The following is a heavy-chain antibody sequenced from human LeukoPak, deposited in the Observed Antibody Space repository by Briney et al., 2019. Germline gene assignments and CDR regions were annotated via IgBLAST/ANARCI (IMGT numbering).Heavy chain of an antibody. V-gene: IGHV3-21*01. D-gene: IGHD3-10*01. CDR2: ISSSSSYI. CDR3: ARSRITMVRGTPSHYYYYYGMDV. J-gene: IGHJ6*04. CDR1: GFTFSSYS. Sequence: GRSLRLSCAASGFTFSSYSMNWVRQAPGKGLEWVSSISSSSSYIYYADSVKGRFAISRDNAKNSLYLQMNSLRAEDTAVYYCARSRITMVRGTPSHYYYYYGMDVWGKGTTVTVSS.